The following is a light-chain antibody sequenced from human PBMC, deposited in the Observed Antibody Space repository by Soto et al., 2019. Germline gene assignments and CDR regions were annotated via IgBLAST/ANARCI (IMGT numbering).Light chain of an antibody. J-gene: IGLJ3*02. Sequence: NFMLTQPHSVSASPGKTVTISCTRSSGSIASNYVQWYRQRPGSSPTTVIYEDNQRPSGVPDRFSGSIDSSSNSASLTISGLKTEDEADYYCQSYDSSNQWVFGGGTKLTVL. CDR3: QSYDSSNQWV. CDR1: SGSIASNY. CDR2: EDN. V-gene: IGLV6-57*01.